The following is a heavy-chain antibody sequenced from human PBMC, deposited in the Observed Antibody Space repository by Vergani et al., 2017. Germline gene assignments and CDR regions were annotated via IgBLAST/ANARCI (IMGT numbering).Heavy chain of an antibody. Sequence: QVQLQESGPGLVRPSQTLSLTCTVSGVSISNGSYYWSWFRQPPGKGLEWTGRFCSGGGTSYNPSLKSRATISVDTSKNQFSLNLTSVTAADAAVYFWARGSCLGGSCYKPLFDYWGQGILVTVSS. D-gene: IGHD2-15*01. CDR1: GVSISNGSYY. J-gene: IGHJ4*02. V-gene: IGHV4-61*02. CDR3: ARGSCLGGSCYKPLFDY. CDR2: FCSGGGT.